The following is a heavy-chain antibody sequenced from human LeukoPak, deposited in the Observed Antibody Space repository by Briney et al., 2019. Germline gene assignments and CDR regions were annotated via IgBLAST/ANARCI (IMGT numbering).Heavy chain of an antibody. CDR1: GFTFSSYS. J-gene: IGHJ5*02. CDR3: ARDREVATIVSWFDP. D-gene: IGHD5-12*01. Sequence: GGSLRLSCAASGFTFSSYSMNWVRQAPGKWLEWVSSISSSSSYIYYADSVKGRFTISRDNAKNSLYLQMNSLRAEDTAVYYCARDREVATIVSWFDPWGQGTLVTVSS. V-gene: IGHV3-21*01. CDR2: ISSSSSYI.